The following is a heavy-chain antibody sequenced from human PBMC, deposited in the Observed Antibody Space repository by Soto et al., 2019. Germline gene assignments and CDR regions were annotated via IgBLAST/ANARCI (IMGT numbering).Heavy chain of an antibody. CDR2: INSDGSVS. CDR1: GFTFSNYW. V-gene: IGHV3-74*01. J-gene: IGHJ6*03. D-gene: IGHD2-15*01. Sequence: EVKLVESGGGLVQPGGSQRLSCAASGFTFSNYWMYWVRQAPGQGLVWVSRINSDGSVSRYADSVKGRLTISRDNVKNTLYLQMNSLRVEDTAVYYCARGDCVGGSCYSLAGSFYYYMDVWGKGTTVTVFS. CDR3: ARGDCVGGSCYSLAGSFYYYMDV.